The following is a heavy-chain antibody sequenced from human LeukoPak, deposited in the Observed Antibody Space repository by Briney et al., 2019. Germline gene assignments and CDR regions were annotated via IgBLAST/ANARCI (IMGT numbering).Heavy chain of an antibody. D-gene: IGHD2-15*01. V-gene: IGHV1-69*01. CDR2: IIPIFGTA. J-gene: IGHJ5*02. CDR3: AREVYCSGGSCRPNWFDP. Sequence: SVTVSCKASGGTFSSYAISWVRQAPGQGLEWMGGIIPIFGTANYAQKFQGRVTITADESTSTAYMELSSLRSEDTAVYYCAREVYCSGGSCRPNWFDPWGQGTLVTVSS. CDR1: GGTFSSYA.